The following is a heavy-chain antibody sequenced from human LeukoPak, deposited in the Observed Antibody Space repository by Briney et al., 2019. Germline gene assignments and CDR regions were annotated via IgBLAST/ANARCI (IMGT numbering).Heavy chain of an antibody. D-gene: IGHD6-13*01. CDR3: ARDIEAAGLFLDY. J-gene: IGHJ4*02. Sequence: GGSLRLSCAASGFTFSSYAMSWVRQAPGKGLEWVSAISGSGGSTYYADSVKGRFTISRDNSKNTLYLQMNSLRAEDTAVYYCARDIEAAGLFLDYWGQGTLVTVSS. V-gene: IGHV3-23*01. CDR2: ISGSGGST. CDR1: GFTFSSYA.